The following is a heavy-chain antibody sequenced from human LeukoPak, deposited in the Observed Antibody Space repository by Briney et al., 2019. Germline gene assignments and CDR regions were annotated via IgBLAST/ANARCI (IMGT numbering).Heavy chain of an antibody. Sequence: PSETLSLTCTVSGGSITSGNYCWSWLRQPAGKGLEWIARVYSSESTNYNPSLKSRVTISVDTSKNQFSLNLSSVTAADTAVYYCARGVILEASKYYFDSWGQGTLVTVSS. J-gene: IGHJ4*02. CDR1: GGSITSGNYC. CDR2: VYSSEST. CDR3: ARGVILEASKYYFDS. D-gene: IGHD2-21*01. V-gene: IGHV4-61*02.